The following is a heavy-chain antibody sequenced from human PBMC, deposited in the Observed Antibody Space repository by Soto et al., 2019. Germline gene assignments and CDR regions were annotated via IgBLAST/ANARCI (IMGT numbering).Heavy chain of an antibody. CDR3: AKDRYKDYYDSSGYYQGYFDY. D-gene: IGHD3-22*01. Sequence: EVQLLESGGGLVQPGGSLRLSCAASGFTFSSYSMSWVRQAPGKGLEWVSGFRTGGDDATTYYADSVKGRFTISRDNSKNTLYLQMNSLRAEDTAVYYCAKDRYKDYYDSSGYYQGYFDYWGQGTLVTVSS. V-gene: IGHV3-23*01. J-gene: IGHJ4*02. CDR2: FRTGGDDATT. CDR1: GFTFSSYS.